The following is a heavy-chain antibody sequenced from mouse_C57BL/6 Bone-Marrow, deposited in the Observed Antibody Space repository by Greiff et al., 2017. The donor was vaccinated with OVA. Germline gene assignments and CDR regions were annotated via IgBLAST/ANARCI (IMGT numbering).Heavy chain of an antibody. CDR2: IHPNSGST. D-gene: IGHD2-4*01. CDR1: GYTFTSYW. J-gene: IGHJ4*01. V-gene: IGHV1-64*01. CDR3: AKRGGYYDYDGGAMDY. Sequence: QVQLQQPGAELVKPGASVKLSCKASGYTFTSYWMHWVKQRPGQGLEWIGMIHPNSGSTNYNEKFKSKATLTVDKSSSTAYMQLSSLTSEDSAVYDCAKRGGYYDYDGGAMDYWGQGTAVTVSS.